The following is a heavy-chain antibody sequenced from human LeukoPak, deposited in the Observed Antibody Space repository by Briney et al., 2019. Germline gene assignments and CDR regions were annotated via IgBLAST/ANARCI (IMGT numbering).Heavy chain of an antibody. D-gene: IGHD4-11*01. Sequence: SETLSLTCTVSGGSISSYYWSWIRQPPGKGLEWIGYIYYSGSTRYNPSLKSRVTISVDTSKNQFSLKLRSVTAADTAVYYCARSYSNVDYWGQGTLVTVSS. CDR3: ARSYSNVDY. J-gene: IGHJ4*02. CDR1: GGSISSYY. CDR2: IYYSGST. V-gene: IGHV4-59*01.